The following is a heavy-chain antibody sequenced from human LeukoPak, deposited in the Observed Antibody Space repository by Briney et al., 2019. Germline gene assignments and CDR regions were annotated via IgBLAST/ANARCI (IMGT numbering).Heavy chain of an antibody. J-gene: IGHJ4*02. D-gene: IGHD6-19*01. CDR2: IKQDGSEK. Sequence: GGSLRLSCAASGFTFSSYWMSWVRQAPGKGLEWVASIKQDGSEKYYVDSVKGRFTISRDNAKNSLYLQMNSLRAEDTAVYYCARSIAVAGSPYFDYWGQGTLVTVSS. CDR3: ARSIAVAGSPYFDY. V-gene: IGHV3-7*01. CDR1: GFTFSSYW.